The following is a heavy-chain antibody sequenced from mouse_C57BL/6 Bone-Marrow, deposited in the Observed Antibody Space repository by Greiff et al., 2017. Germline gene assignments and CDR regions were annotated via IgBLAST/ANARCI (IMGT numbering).Heavy chain of an antibody. J-gene: IGHJ4*01. CDR1: GYTFTSYW. CDR2: INPSNGGT. V-gene: IGHV1-53*01. Sequence: LQESGTELVKPGASVKLSCKASGYTFTSYWMHWVKQRPGQGLEWIGNINPSNGGTNYNEKFKSKATLTVDKSSSTAYMQLSSLTADDSAVYYCARTNYYGSSYAMDYWGQGTSVTVSS. D-gene: IGHD1-1*01. CDR3: ARTNYYGSSYAMDY.